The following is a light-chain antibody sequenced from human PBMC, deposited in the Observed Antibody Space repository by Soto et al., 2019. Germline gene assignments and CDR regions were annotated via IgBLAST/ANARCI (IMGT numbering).Light chain of an antibody. J-gene: IGLJ2*01. V-gene: IGLV1-40*01. CDR3: QYYYSSLSGVI. CDR2: GNS. CDR1: RSNIGAGYD. Sequence: QSVLTQPPSVSGVPGQRVTISCTGGRSNIGAGYDVEWYQQLPGTAPKVLIYGNSDRPSGVPDRFSGSKSGTSASLAITGPQADDESDYYCQYYYSSLSGVIVGGGTKLTVL.